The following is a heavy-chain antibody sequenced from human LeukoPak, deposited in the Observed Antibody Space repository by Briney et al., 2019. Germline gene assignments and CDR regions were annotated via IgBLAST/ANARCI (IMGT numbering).Heavy chain of an antibody. V-gene: IGHV4-30-2*01. CDR2: IYHSGAT. CDR1: GGSISSDDYS. Sequence: SETLSLTCAVSGGSISSDDYSWSWIRQPPGKGLEWIGYIYHSGATYYNPSLKSRVTISVDRSKNQFSLKLSSVIAADTAVYYCARGYGSGSYYYDYWGQGTLVTVSS. D-gene: IGHD3-10*01. CDR3: ARGYGSGSYYYDY. J-gene: IGHJ4*02.